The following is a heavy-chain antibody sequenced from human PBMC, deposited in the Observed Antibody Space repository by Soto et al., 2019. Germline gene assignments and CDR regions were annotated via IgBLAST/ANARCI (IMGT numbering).Heavy chain of an antibody. J-gene: IGHJ6*03. D-gene: IGHD6-6*01. CDR2: ISAYNGNT. V-gene: IGHV1-18*01. CDR1: GYTFTSYG. CDR3: ARESASIAARRGDYYYYYYMDV. Sequence: ASVKVSCKASGYTFTSYGISWVRQAPGQGLEWMGWISAYNGNTNYAQKLQGRVTMTTDTSTSTAYMELRSLRSDDTAAYYCARESASIAARRGDYYYYYYMDVWGKGTTVTVSS.